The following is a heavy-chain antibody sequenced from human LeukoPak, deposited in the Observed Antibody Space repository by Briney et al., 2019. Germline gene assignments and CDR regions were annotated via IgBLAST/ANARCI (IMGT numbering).Heavy chain of an antibody. CDR1: GSTFSRYL. D-gene: IGHD3-22*01. CDR2: IKSDGST. V-gene: IGHV3-74*01. Sequence: GGSLRLSCAASGSTFSRYLMHWVRQAPGKGLVWVSRIKSDGSTNYADSVKGRFTISRDNAKNTVSLQMNSLRAEDTGVYYCARAPAEIGGYYPEYFRHWGQGTLVTVSS. J-gene: IGHJ1*01. CDR3: ARAPAEIGGYYPEYFRH.